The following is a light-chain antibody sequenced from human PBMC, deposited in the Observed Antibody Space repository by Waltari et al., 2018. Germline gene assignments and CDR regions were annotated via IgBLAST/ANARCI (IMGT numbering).Light chain of an antibody. Sequence: DVQLTHSPSTLSASVGDRVTTTCRASERVKNNLAWYQHQPGKAPKVLVHKASRLESGVPSRFSGSGYGTEFTLTISSLEPDDFATYYCHQYNTLPLTFGGGTKVEIK. J-gene: IGKJ4*01. CDR3: HQYNTLPLT. CDR1: ERVKNN. V-gene: IGKV1-5*03. CDR2: KAS.